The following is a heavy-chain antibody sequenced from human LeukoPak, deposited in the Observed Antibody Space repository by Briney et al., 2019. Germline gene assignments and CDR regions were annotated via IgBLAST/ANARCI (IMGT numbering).Heavy chain of an antibody. CDR2: ISAYNGNT. CDR1: GYTFTSYG. CDR3: ARGCSSTSCYHFRWFDP. V-gene: IGHV1-18*01. J-gene: IGHJ5*02. Sequence: ASVKVSCKASGYTFTSYGISWVRQAPGQGLDWMGWISAYNGNTNYAQKLQGRVTMTTDTSTSTAYMELRSLRSDDTAVYYCARGCSSTSCYHFRWFDPWGQGTLVTVSS. D-gene: IGHD2-2*01.